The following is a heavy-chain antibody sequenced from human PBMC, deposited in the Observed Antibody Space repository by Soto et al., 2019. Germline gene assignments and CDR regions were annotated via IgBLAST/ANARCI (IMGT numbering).Heavy chain of an antibody. CDR2: ISGSGGST. Sequence: SCAASGFTFSSYAMSWVRQAPGKGLEWVSAISGSGGSTYYADSVKGRFTISRDNSKNTLYLQMNSLRAEDTAVYYCAKSGYGLHYFDYWGQGTLVTVSS. CDR3: AKSGYGLHYFDY. D-gene: IGHD4-17*01. V-gene: IGHV3-23*01. J-gene: IGHJ4*02. CDR1: GFTFSSYA.